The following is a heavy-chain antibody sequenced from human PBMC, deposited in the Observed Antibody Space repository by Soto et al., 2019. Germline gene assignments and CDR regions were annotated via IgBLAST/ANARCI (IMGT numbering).Heavy chain of an antibody. CDR2: ISNDESYK. D-gene: IGHD4-17*01. Sequence: QVQLVESGGGVVQPGTSLRLSCAASGFTFRTYGMHWVRQAPGKGLEWVAVISNDESYKSYADSVKGRFTIYRDNSKNTLYMQMSSLRAEDTAVYYCAKANLREFDHWGQGTLVTVSS. J-gene: IGHJ4*02. V-gene: IGHV3-30*18. CDR1: GFTFRTYG. CDR3: AKANLREFDH.